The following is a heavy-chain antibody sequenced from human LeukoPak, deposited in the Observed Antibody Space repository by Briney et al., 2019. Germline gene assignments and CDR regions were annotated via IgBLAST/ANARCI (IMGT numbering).Heavy chain of an antibody. CDR1: GFTFSSYV. CDR3: ARDPGSIFEVVNFHFDS. CDR2: LSSDGSSK. J-gene: IGHJ4*02. Sequence: PGGSLRLSCAASGFTFSSYVMHRVRQTPGNGPQWVAVLSSDGSSKYHADSVKGRFTISRDNSKNTLYLQMNNLRGEDTAVYYCARDPGSIFEVVNFHFDSWGQGTLVTVSS. V-gene: IGHV3-30-3*01. D-gene: IGHD3-3*01.